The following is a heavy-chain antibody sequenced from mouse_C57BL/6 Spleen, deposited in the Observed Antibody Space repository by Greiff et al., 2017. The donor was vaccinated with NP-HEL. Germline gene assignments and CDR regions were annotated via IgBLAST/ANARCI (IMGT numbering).Heavy chain of an antibody. J-gene: IGHJ2*01. V-gene: IGHV1-22*01. CDR3: ARWNWVDD. Sequence: XLQQSGPELVKPGASVKMSCKTSGYTFTDYNMHWVKQSHGKRLEWIGYINPNNGGTSYNQKFKGKATLTVNKSSSTAYMELRSLTSEDSAVYYCARWNWVDDWGQGTTLTVSS. D-gene: IGHD4-1*01. CDR1: GYTFTDYN. CDR2: INPNNGGT.